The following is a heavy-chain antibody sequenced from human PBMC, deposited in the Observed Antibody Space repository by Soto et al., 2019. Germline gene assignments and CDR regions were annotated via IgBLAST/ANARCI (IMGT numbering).Heavy chain of an antibody. CDR1: GGSISSGGYY. D-gene: IGHD5-12*01. CDR2: IYYSGST. J-gene: IGHJ4*02. V-gene: IGHV4-31*03. CDR3: ASSGRGYSGYDLHSIDY. Sequence: TLSLTCTVSGGSISSGGYYWSWIRQHPGKGLEWIGYIYYSGSTYYNPSLKSRVTISVDTSKNQFSLKLSSVTAADTAVYYCASSGRGYSGYDLHSIDYWGQGTLVTVSS.